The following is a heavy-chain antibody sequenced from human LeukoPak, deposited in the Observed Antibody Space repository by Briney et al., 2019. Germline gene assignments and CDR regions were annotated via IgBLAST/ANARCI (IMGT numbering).Heavy chain of an antibody. CDR2: ISSSSSYI. V-gene: IGHV3-21*01. J-gene: IGHJ4*02. CDR1: GFTFSSYS. D-gene: IGHD2-2*02. Sequence: GGSLRLSCAASGFTFSSYSMNWVRQAPGKGLEWVSSISSSSSYIYYADSVKGRFTISRDNAKNSLYLQMNSLRAEDTAVYYCARELDCSSTSCYNYWGQGTLVTVSS. CDR3: ARELDCSSTSCYNY.